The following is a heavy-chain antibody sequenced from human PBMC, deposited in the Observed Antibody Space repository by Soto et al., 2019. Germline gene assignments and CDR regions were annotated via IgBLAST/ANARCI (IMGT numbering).Heavy chain of an antibody. Sequence: SETLSLTCTVSGGSLSSSDYYWGWIRQSPGMGLQWMGFMSYTANTYYNPSLKSRVTISVDTSKNQFSLRLSSVTAADTAVYYCAGSDYDYIWGSYRYRCAFDIWGQGTMVTVSS. V-gene: IGHV4-39*01. CDR2: MSYTANT. J-gene: IGHJ3*02. D-gene: IGHD3-16*02. CDR3: AGSDYDYIWGSYRYRCAFDI. CDR1: GGSLSSSDYY.